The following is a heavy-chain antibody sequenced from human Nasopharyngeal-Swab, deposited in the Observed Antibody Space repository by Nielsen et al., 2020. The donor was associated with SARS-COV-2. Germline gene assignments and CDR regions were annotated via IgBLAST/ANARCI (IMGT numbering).Heavy chain of an antibody. CDR2: ISAYNGNT. CDR3: ARDFGIAAAGGYYYYYYMDV. Sequence: WVRQASGQGLEWMGWISAYNGNTNYAQKLQGRVTMTTDTSTGTAYMELRSLRSDDTAVYYCARDFGIAAAGGYYYYYYMDVWGKGTTVTVSS. J-gene: IGHJ6*03. V-gene: IGHV1-18*01. D-gene: IGHD6-13*01.